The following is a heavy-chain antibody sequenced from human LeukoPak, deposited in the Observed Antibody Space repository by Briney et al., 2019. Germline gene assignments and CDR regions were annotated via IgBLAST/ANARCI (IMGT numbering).Heavy chain of an antibody. CDR1: GYPLSNYG. Sequence: VASVKVSCKASGYPLSNYGITWVRQAPGQGLEWMGWISAYNDDTNYVKKFQDRVTMTTDTSTSTAYMELRSLRSDDTAVYYCARDVRSPMVRGVVFDYWGQGTLVTVSS. CDR2: ISAYNDDT. CDR3: ARDVRSPMVRGVVFDY. J-gene: IGHJ4*02. D-gene: IGHD3-10*01. V-gene: IGHV1-18*01.